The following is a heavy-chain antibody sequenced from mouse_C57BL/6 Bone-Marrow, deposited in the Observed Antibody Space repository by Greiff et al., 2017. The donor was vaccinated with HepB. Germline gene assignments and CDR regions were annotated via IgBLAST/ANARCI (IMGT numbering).Heavy chain of an antibody. J-gene: IGHJ3*01. V-gene: IGHV1-59*01. Sequence: VKLQQPGAELVRPGTSVKLSCKASGYTFTSYWMHWVKQRPGQGLEWIGVIDPSDSYTNYNQKFKGKATLTVDTSSSTAYMQLSSLTSEDSAVYYCARGYYGGFAYWGQGTLVTVSA. CDR2: IDPSDSYT. D-gene: IGHD1-1*01. CDR3: ARGYYGGFAY. CDR1: GYTFTSYW.